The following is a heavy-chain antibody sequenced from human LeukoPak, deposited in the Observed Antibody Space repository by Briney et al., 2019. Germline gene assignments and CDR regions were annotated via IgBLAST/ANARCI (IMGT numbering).Heavy chain of an antibody. CDR2: IYYSGST. D-gene: IGHD3-3*01. V-gene: IGHV4-59*08. CDR1: GGSISSYY. J-gene: IGHJ6*02. CDR3: ARHLESAGTRPYYYYYCGMDV. Sequence: SETLSLTCTVSGGSISSYYWSWIRQPPGKGLEWIGYIYYSGSTNYNPSLKSRVTISVDTSKNQFSLKLSSVTAADTAVYYCARHLESAGTRPYYYYYCGMDVWGQGTTVTVSS.